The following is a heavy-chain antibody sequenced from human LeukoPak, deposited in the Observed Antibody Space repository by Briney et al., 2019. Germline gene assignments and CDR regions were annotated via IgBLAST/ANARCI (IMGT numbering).Heavy chain of an antibody. J-gene: IGHJ4*02. CDR3: ARDSPRPNRRITMMLPDY. V-gene: IGHV1-2*04. D-gene: IGHD3-22*01. CDR2: INPNSGGT. CDR1: GYTFTGYY. Sequence: ASVKVSCKASGYTFTGYYMHWGRQAPGQGLEWMGWINPNSGGTNYAQKFQGWVTMTRDTSISTAYMELSRLRSDDTAVYYCARDSPRPNRRITMMLPDYWGQGTLVTVSS.